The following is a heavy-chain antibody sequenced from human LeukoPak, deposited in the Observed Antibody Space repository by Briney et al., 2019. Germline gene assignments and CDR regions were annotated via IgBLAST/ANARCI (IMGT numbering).Heavy chain of an antibody. CDR2: ISGSGGST. CDR3: AKRGPARNNCFDP. J-gene: IGHJ5*02. V-gene: IGHV3-23*01. Sequence: GSLRLSCAASGFTFSSYDMSWVRQAPGKGLEWVSGISGSGGSTYHADSVEGRFTISRDNSKNTLYLQMNSLRAEDTAVYYCAKRGPARNNCFDPWGQGTLVTVSS. D-gene: IGHD6-6*01. CDR1: GFTFSSYD.